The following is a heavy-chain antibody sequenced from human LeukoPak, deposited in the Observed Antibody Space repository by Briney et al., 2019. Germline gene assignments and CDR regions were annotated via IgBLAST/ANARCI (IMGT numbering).Heavy chain of an antibody. V-gene: IGHV1-24*01. D-gene: IGHD6-13*01. CDR1: GYTLTELS. J-gene: IGHJ5*02. CDR3: ARAPVSSSWYPWFDP. CDR2: FDPEDGET. Sequence: ASVKVSCKVSGYTLTELSMHWVRQAPGKGLEWMGGFDPEDGETIYAQKFQGRVTMTRDTSISTAYMELSRLRSDDTAVYYCARAPVSSSWYPWFDPWGQGTLVTVSS.